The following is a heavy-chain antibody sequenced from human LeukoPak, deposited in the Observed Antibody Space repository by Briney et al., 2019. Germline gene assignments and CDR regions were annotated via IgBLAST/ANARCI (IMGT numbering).Heavy chain of an antibody. CDR2: IYHSGST. CDR3: ARTNYYGSGNYAKFDY. V-gene: IGHV4-38-2*01. Sequence: SETLSLTCAVSGYSISSGYSWGWIRQPPGKGLEWIGYIYHSGSTYYNPSLKSRVTISVGTSKNQFSLKLSSVTAADTAVYYCARTNYYGSGNYAKFDYWGQGTLVTVSS. D-gene: IGHD3-10*01. CDR1: GYSISSGYS. J-gene: IGHJ4*02.